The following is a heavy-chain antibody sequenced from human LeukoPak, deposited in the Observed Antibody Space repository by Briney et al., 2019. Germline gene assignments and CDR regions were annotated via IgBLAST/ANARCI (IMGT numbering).Heavy chain of an antibody. D-gene: IGHD3-16*01. CDR1: GYTFTSYA. CDR3: ARFGLRPRGLDI. CDR2: INAGNGNT. Sequence: ASVKVSCKSSGYTFTSYAMHWVRQAPGQRLEWMGWINAGNGNTQYSQEFQGRVTITRDTSAGTVYMELSSLRSEDMAVYYCARFGLRPRGLDIWGQGTMVTVSS. V-gene: IGHV1-3*03. J-gene: IGHJ3*02.